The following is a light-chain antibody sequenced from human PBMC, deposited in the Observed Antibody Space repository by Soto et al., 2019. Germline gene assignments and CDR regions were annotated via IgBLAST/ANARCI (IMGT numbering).Light chain of an antibody. J-gene: IGKJ5*01. Sequence: EIVMTQSPATLSVSPGERATLSCRASQSVSSNLAWYQQKPGQAPRLLIYGASKRATGVPDRFSGSGSGTDFTLTISRLEPEDFAVYYCHKRSNWPPDTVGQGTRLEIK. CDR2: GAS. CDR3: HKRSNWPPDT. CDR1: QSVSSN. V-gene: IGKV3-11*01.